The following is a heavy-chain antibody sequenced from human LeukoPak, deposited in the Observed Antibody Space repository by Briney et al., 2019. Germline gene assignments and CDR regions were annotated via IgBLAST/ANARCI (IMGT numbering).Heavy chain of an antibody. D-gene: IGHD6-19*01. CDR1: GGSICTYY. Sequence: SETLSLTCTVSGGSICTYYWSWVRQPPGKGLEGLGDIYYSGSTNYNPSLKSRVTISVDTSKNQFSLKLSSVTAADTAVYYCARAEAVARTRHFDYSGHGTLVTVSS. CDR2: IYYSGST. J-gene: IGHJ4*01. V-gene: IGHV4-59*01. CDR3: ARAEAVARTRHFDY.